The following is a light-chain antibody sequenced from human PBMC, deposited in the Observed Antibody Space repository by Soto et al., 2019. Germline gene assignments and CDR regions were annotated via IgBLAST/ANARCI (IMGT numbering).Light chain of an antibody. CDR2: NNN. V-gene: IGLV1-44*01. CDR3: ATWDDSLNGPV. Sequence: QPVLTQPPSTSGTPGQRVTISCSGSSSYIRSNTVNWYQQLPGTAPKLLIYNNNQRPSGVPDRFSGSKSGTSASLAISGLQSEDEADYYCATWDDSLNGPVFGGGTKVTVL. J-gene: IGLJ3*02. CDR1: SSYIRSNT.